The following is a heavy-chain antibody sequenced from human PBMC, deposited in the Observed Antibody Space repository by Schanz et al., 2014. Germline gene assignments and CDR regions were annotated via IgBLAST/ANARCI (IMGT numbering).Heavy chain of an antibody. Sequence: QVQLVQSGAEVKKPGASVKVSCKASGYTFTSYGISWVRQAPGQGLEWMGWISAYTNNTNYAQKVQGRVTMTTDTSTGTAYMELRSLRSDDTAVYYCARDHVATTDYDYFFYYLDVWATGITVIVSS. CDR1: GYTFTSYG. J-gene: IGHJ6*03. CDR3: ARDHVATTDYDYFFYYLDV. V-gene: IGHV1-18*01. CDR2: ISAYTNNT. D-gene: IGHD1-1*01.